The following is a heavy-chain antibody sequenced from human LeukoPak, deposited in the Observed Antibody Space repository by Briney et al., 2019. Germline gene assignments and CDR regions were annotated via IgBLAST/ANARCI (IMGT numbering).Heavy chain of an antibody. Sequence: GGSLRLSCAASGFTFSTYSMIWVRQAPGKGLEWLSYISSSSNTIYYTDSVKGRFTISRDNAKNLLYLQMNSLRAEDTAVYYCARDRHSIVDYWGQGTLVTVSS. D-gene: IGHD3-3*02. CDR2: ISSSSNTI. CDR3: ARDRHSIVDY. J-gene: IGHJ4*02. CDR1: GFTFSTYS. V-gene: IGHV3-48*01.